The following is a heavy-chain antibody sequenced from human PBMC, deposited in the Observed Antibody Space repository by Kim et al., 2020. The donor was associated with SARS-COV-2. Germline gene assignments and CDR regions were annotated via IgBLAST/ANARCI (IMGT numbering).Heavy chain of an antibody. CDR3: ARGGLWFGEHTY. V-gene: IGHV5-51*01. J-gene: IGHJ4*02. D-gene: IGHD3-10*01. Sequence: RYSPSFQGQVTISADKSISTAYLQWSSLKASDTAMYYCARGGLWFGEHTYWGQGTLVTVSS.